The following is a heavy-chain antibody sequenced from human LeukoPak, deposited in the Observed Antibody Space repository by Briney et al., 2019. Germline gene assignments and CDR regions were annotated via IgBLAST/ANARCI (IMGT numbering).Heavy chain of an antibody. D-gene: IGHD1-26*01. CDR3: ARGAVGATTGNYYYYYMDV. J-gene: IGHJ6*03. Sequence: GASVKVSCKASGYTFTSYAMHWVRQAPGQGLEWMGWINPNSGGTNYAQKFQGRVTMTRDTSISTAYMELSRLRSDDTAVYYCARGAVGATTGNYYYYYMDVWGKGTTVTVSS. CDR1: GYTFTSYA. V-gene: IGHV1-2*02. CDR2: INPNSGGT.